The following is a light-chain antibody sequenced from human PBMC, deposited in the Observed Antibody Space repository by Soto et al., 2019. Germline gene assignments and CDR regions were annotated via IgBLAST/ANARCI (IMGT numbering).Light chain of an antibody. V-gene: IGKV1-8*01. CDR2: AAS. Sequence: AIRMTQSPSSLSTSTGHRVTITCRASQGISSYLAWYQQKPGKAPKLLIYAASTLQSGVPSRFSGSGSGKDFTLTISCLQSEDLATYYCQQYYSYPRTFGQGTKVEIK. CDR3: QQYYSYPRT. CDR1: QGISSY. J-gene: IGKJ1*01.